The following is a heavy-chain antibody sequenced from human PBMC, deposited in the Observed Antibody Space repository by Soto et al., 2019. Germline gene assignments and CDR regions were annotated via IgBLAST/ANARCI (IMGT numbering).Heavy chain of an antibody. CDR2: SRSKANSYST. D-gene: IGHD1-26*01. Sequence: EVQLVESGGGLVQPGGSLRLSCAASGFAFSDHSMDWVRQAPGKGLEWVGRSRSKANSYSTEYAASVQGRFTISRDDSKNSLYLQMNSLKTEDTAMYYCGRNSGTYSGGYYFDYWGQGTRVTVSS. CDR1: GFAFSDHS. CDR3: GRNSGTYSGGYYFDY. J-gene: IGHJ4*02. V-gene: IGHV3-72*01.